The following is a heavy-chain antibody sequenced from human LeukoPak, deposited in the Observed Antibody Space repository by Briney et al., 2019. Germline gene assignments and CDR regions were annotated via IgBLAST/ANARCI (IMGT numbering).Heavy chain of an antibody. D-gene: IGHD2-15*01. CDR3: ARGTWNCSGGSCYSSFDY. V-gene: IGHV4-34*01. J-gene: IGHJ4*02. CDR2: INHSGST. Sequence: SSETLSLTCAVYGGSFSGYYWSWIRQPPGKGLEWIGEINHSGSTNYNPSLKSRVTISVDTSKNQFSLKLSSVTAADTAVYYCARGTWNCSGGSCYSSFDYWGQGTLVTVSS. CDR1: GGSFSGYY.